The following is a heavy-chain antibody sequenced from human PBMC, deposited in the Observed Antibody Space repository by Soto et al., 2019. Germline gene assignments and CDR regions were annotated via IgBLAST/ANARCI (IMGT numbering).Heavy chain of an antibody. Sequence: TLSLTCTVSGGSIGSGGYYWSWIRQHPGKGLEWIGYIYYSGSTYYNPSLKSRVTISVDTSKNQFSLKLSSVTAADTAVYYCARVDTSMGATCVSYWGQGILVTAPQ. CDR2: IYYSGST. CDR3: ARVDTSMGATCVSY. V-gene: IGHV4-31*03. D-gene: IGHD1-26*01. J-gene: IGHJ4*02. CDR1: GGSIGSGGYY.